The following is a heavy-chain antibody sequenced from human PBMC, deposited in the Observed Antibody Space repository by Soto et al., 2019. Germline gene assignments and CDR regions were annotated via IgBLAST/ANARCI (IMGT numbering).Heavy chain of an antibody. CDR3: ARGVLDYYYYDMDV. J-gene: IGHJ6*02. CDR1: GFTFISYS. CDR2: ISSSSSYI. D-gene: IGHD3-3*01. V-gene: IGHV3-21*01. Sequence: LRLSCAASGFTFISYSMNWVRQAPGKGLEGVSSISSSSSYIYYADSVKGRFTISRDNAKNSLYLQMNSLRDESTAVSYCARGVLDYYYYDMDVWGQRTTVIVTS.